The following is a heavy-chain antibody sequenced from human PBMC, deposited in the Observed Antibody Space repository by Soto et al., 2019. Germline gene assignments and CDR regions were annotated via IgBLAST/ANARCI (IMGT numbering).Heavy chain of an antibody. CDR2: INHSGST. Sequence: PSETLSLTCAVYGGSFSGYYWSWIRQPPGKGLEWIGEINHSGSTNYNPSLKSRVTISVDTSRNQFSLKLSSVTAADTAVYYCAKDIVVVVPAAPHTDYWGQGTLVTVSS. CDR3: AKDIVVVVPAAPHTDY. D-gene: IGHD2-2*01. CDR1: GGSFSGYY. J-gene: IGHJ4*02. V-gene: IGHV4-34*01.